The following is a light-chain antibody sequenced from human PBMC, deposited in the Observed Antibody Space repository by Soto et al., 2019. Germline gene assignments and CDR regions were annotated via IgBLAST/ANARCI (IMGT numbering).Light chain of an antibody. CDR1: SSNIGAGYD. CDR3: QSYYSSLSRYV. J-gene: IGLJ1*01. V-gene: IGLV1-40*01. CDR2: GNS. Sequence: QSVLTQPPSVSGAPGQRVTISCTGSSSNIGAGYDVHWYQQLPGTAPKLLIYGNSNRPSGVPDRFSGSKSGTSASLAITGLQAEDEADYYCQSYYSSLSRYVFGTGTKLTVL.